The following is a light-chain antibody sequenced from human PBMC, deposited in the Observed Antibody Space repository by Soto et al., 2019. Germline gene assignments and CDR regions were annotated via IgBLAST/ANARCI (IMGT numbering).Light chain of an antibody. CDR1: RSVLYTSNNKNY. V-gene: IGKV4-1*01. CDR2: WAS. J-gene: IGKJ2*01. Sequence: DFVMTQSPESLAVSLGERATINCKSSRSVLYTSNNKNYLAWYQQKPGQPPKLLIYWASIRESGVPDGFSGSGSGTDFTLTIGSLQAEDVAVYYCQQYYDAPFTFGQGTKLEIK. CDR3: QQYYDAPFT.